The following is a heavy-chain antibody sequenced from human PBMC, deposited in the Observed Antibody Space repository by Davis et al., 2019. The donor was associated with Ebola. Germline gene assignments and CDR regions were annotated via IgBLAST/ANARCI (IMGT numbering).Heavy chain of an antibody. Sequence: PSETLSLTCAVYGGSFTDYYWTYIRQSPGMGLEWIGEINHSGISSYNPALKTRVRMSVDPSKNQFSLRLRSVTAADTAVYYCARGSVKMDSWGQGILVTVSS. D-gene: IGHD3-22*01. CDR2: INHSGIS. CDR3: ARGSVKMDS. J-gene: IGHJ4*02. CDR1: GGSFTDYY. V-gene: IGHV4-34*01.